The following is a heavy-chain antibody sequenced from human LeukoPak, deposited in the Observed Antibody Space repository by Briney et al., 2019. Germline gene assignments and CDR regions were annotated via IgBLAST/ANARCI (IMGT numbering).Heavy chain of an antibody. V-gene: IGHV3-7*01. D-gene: IGHD6-6*01. CDR1: GSTFSSYW. CDR3: ASPAKYSDTWYFDY. J-gene: IGHJ4*02. Sequence: GESLRLSCAASGSTFSSYWMSWVRQAPGKGLEWVANIKGDGSEKYYVDSVKGRFTISRDNAKNSLYLQMNSLRAEDTAVYYCASPAKYSDTWYFDYWGQGTLVTVSS. CDR2: IKGDGSEK.